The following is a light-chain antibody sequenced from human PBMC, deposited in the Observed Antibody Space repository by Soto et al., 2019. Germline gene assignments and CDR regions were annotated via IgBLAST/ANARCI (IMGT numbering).Light chain of an antibody. V-gene: IGLV2-14*01. CDR3: RSYVRGAPNV. CDR1: GRDVGGFNF. Sequence: QSALTQPASVSGSPGQSITISCTGTGRDVGGFNFVSWYQQHPGKAPKVVIYEVSSRPSGVSNRFSGSKSGNTASLTISGLQAEDGADYSGRSYVRGAPNVFGTGPKVTVL. CDR2: EVS. J-gene: IGLJ1*01.